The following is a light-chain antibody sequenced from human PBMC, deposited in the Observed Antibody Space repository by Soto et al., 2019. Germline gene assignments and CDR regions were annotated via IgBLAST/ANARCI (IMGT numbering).Light chain of an antibody. CDR3: QQYKSYCT. CDR2: KAS. CDR1: QNIDRW. V-gene: IGKV1-5*03. J-gene: IGKJ2*02. Sequence: VQMTQSPPTLSASVGDRVTITCRASQNIDRWLAWYQQKPGKAPQLLIYKASTLQSGVPSRFSGSGSGTEFTLTISSLQADDFATYYCQQYKSYCTFGQGTKLEIK.